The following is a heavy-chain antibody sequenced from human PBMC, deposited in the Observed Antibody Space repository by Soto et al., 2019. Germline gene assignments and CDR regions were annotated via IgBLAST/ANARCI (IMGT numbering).Heavy chain of an antibody. D-gene: IGHD6-19*01. CDR2: LTGGSDVT. J-gene: IGHJ4*02. CDR1: GFTVSSYA. CDR3: ARDVHVAVAGPLGY. Sequence: EVHLLESGGDLVQPGGSLRLSCAASGFTVSSYAMSWVRQAPGKGLEWVSTLTGGSDVTNYADSVKGRCTISRDNSKNTLYRQIKSLGPGGTALYDCARDVHVAVAGPLGYWGQGNLVTVSS. V-gene: IGHV3-23*01.